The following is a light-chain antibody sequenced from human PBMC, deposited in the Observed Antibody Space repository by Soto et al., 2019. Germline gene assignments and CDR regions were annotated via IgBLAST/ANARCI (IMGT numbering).Light chain of an antibody. CDR2: DAS. J-gene: IGKJ5*01. Sequence: EIVMTQSPATLSVSPWERATLSCRASQSVRRYLAWYQQKPGQAPRLLIYDASTRATGIPARFSGSGSETDFTLTITSLEPEDFAVYYCQQRNNWPPITFGQGTRLEI. CDR1: QSVRRY. V-gene: IGKV3-11*01. CDR3: QQRNNWPPIT.